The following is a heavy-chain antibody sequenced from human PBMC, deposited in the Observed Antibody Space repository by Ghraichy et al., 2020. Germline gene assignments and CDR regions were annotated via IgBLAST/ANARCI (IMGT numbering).Heavy chain of an antibody. CDR2: IYYDGSNK. V-gene: IGHV3-33*01. CDR3: ARDRLRTTSSLEY. CDR1: GFTFNSFG. Sequence: GGSLRLSCAASGFTFNSFGMHWVRQAPGKGLEWVAVIYYDGSNKYYADSLKGRFTISRDNSKNTLYLQMNSLRAEDTAVYYCARDRLRTTSSLEYWGQGTLVTVSS. D-gene: IGHD6-13*01. J-gene: IGHJ4*02.